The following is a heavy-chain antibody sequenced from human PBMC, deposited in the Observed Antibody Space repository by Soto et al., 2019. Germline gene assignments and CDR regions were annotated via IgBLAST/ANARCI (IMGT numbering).Heavy chain of an antibody. CDR3: SSGNNGAFFVY. D-gene: IGHD2-8*01. CDR1: GFTFSDYY. V-gene: IGHV3-11*01. J-gene: IGHJ4*02. CDR2: ISSRSSTI. Sequence: QVQLVESGGGLVKPGGSLRLSCAASGFTFSDYYMSWIRQAPGKGLEWVSYISSRSSTIFYADSVKGRFTISRDNVKNSLDLKMNSLRAEDTAVDYCSSGNNGAFFVYWGQGILVTVSS.